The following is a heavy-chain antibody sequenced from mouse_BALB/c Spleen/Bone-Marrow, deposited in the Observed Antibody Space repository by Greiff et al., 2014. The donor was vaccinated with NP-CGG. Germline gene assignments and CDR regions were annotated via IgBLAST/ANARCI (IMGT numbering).Heavy chain of an antibody. J-gene: IGHJ2*01. Sequence: EVKVAESGGGLVKPGGSLKLSCAASGFAFSSYDMSWVRQTPEKRLEWVAYISSGGGSTYYPDTVKGRFTISRDNAKNTLYLQMSSLKSEDTAMYYCAREVLRDYFDYWGQGTTLTVSS. D-gene: IGHD1-1*01. CDR1: GFAFSSYD. CDR3: AREVLRDYFDY. V-gene: IGHV5-12-1*01. CDR2: ISSGGGST.